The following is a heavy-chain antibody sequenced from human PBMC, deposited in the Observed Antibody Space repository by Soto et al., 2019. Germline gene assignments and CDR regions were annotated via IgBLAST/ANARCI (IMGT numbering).Heavy chain of an antibody. CDR2: IIPSFGTA. Sequence: QVQLVQSGAEVKKPGSSVKVSCKASGGTFSSYAISWVRQAPGQGLEWMGGIIPSFGTANYAQKFQGRVTITADESTSTAYMELSSLRSEDTAVYYCAGSPIYCSSTSCYNNWFDPWGQGTLVTVSS. V-gene: IGHV1-69*01. D-gene: IGHD2-2*02. J-gene: IGHJ5*02. CDR3: AGSPIYCSSTSCYNNWFDP. CDR1: GGTFSSYA.